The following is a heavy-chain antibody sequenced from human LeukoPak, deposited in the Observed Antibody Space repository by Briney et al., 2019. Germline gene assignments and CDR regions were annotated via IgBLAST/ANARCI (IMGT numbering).Heavy chain of an antibody. CDR2: IYPGDSDT. D-gene: IGHD6-19*01. Sequence: GESLKISCKGSGYSFTSYWIGWVRQMPGKGLEWTGIIYPGDSDTRYSPSFQGQVTISADKSISTAYLQWSSLKASDTAMYYCARHSTVAGTGSGVDYWGQGTLVTVSS. V-gene: IGHV5-51*01. CDR1: GYSFTSYW. J-gene: IGHJ4*02. CDR3: ARHSTVAGTGSGVDY.